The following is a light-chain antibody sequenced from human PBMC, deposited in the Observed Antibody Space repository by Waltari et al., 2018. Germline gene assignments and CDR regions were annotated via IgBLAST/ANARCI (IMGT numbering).Light chain of an antibody. V-gene: IGKV4-1*01. CDR1: QSVLYSSNNKNY. CDR2: WAS. CDR3: QQYYSAPHT. Sequence: DIVMTQSPDSLAVSLGERATINCKSSQSVLYSSNNKNYLAWYQQKPGQPPKLLIYWASTRDSGVPDRFSGSGSGTDFTLTISRLQAEDVAVYYCQQYYSAPHTFGPGTKVDIK. J-gene: IGKJ3*01.